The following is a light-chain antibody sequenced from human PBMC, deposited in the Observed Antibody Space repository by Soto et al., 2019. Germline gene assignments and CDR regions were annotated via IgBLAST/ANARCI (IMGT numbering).Light chain of an antibody. CDR2: AAS. J-gene: IGKJ3*01. CDR3: QKDKSGPV. V-gene: IGKV1-27*01. Sequence: DIQMTQSPTSLSASVGDRVTITCRASQGIRNFVAWYQQKPGKAPKLLIYAASTLQSGVPSRFSGSGSGTDFTLPHNRPQPGDVANYSWQKDKSGPVFGPGTKVEIK. CDR1: QGIRNF.